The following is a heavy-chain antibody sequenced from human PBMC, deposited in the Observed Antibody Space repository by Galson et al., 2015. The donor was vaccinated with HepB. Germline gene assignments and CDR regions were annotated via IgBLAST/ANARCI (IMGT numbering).Heavy chain of an antibody. Sequence: SLRLSCAASGFTFSSYGMHWVRQAPGKGLEWVAVIWYDGSNKYYADSVKGRFTISRDNSKNTLYLQMNSLRAEDTAVYYCARDRDSSSWYSGAFDIWGQGTMVTVSS. CDR2: IWYDGSNK. J-gene: IGHJ3*02. V-gene: IGHV3-33*08. CDR1: GFTFSSYG. D-gene: IGHD6-13*01. CDR3: ARDRDSSSWYSGAFDI.